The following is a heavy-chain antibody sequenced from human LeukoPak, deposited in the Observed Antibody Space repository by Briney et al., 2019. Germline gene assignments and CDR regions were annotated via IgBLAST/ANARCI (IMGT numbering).Heavy chain of an antibody. CDR2: ISYDGSNK. J-gene: IGHJ6*02. D-gene: IGHD3-22*01. V-gene: IGHV3-30-3*01. CDR1: GFTFSSYA. CDR3: ARNHSSGYYYAPYYYYYYGMDV. Sequence: PGRSLRLSCAASGFTFSSYAMHWVRQAPGKGLEWVAVISYDGSNKYYADSVKGRFTISRDNSKNTLYLQMNSLRAEDTAVYYCARNHSSGYYYAPYYYYYYGMDVWGQGTTVTVSS.